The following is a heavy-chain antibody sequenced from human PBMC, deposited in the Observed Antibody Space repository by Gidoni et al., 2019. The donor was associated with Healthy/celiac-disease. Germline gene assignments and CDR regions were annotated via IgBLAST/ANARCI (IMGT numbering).Heavy chain of an antibody. D-gene: IGHD3-22*01. V-gene: IGHV5-10-1*03. CDR3: ARQGMVDTMIVVVISDIDY. J-gene: IGHJ4*02. CDR1: GYSFTSYW. CDR2: IEPSDSNT. Sequence: EVQLVQSGAEVKKPGESLRISCKGSGYSFTSYWISWVRKMAGKGLEWMGRIEPSDSNTNYSPSFQGHVTISADKSISTAYLQWSSLKASDTAMYYCARQGMVDTMIVVVISDIDYWGQGTLVTVSS.